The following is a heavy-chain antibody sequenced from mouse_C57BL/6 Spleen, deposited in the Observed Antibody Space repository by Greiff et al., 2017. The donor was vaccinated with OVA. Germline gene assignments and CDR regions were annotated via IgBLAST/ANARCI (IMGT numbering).Heavy chain of an antibody. V-gene: IGHV1-69*01. D-gene: IGHD1-2*01. J-gene: IGHJ1*03. CDR1: GYTFTSYW. CDR2: IDPSDSYT. CDR3: ARRDYYGLWYFDV. Sequence: VQLQQPGAELVMPGASVKLSCKASGYTFTSYWMHWVKQRPGQGLEWIGEIDPSDSYTNYNQKFKGKSTLTVDKSSSTAYMQLSSLTSEDSAVYDCARRDYYGLWYFDVWGTGTTVTVSS.